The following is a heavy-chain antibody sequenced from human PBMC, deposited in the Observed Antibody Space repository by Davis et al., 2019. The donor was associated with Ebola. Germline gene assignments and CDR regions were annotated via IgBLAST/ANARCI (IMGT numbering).Heavy chain of an antibody. CDR3: FWGPAAIRWFDP. V-gene: IGHV3-23*01. J-gene: IGHJ5*02. Sequence: PGGSLRLSCAASGFTFSSYAMSWVRQAPGKGLEWVSAISGSGGSTYYADSVKGRFTISRDNSKNTLYLQMNSLRAEDTAVYYCFWGPAAIRWFDPWGQGTLVTVSS. D-gene: IGHD2-2*01. CDR2: ISGSGGST. CDR1: GFTFSSYA.